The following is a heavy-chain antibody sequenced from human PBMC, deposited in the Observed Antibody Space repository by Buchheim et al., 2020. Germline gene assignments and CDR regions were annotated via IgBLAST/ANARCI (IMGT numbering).Heavy chain of an antibody. Sequence: EVQLLESGGGLVQPGGSLRLSCAASGFTFSSYAMSWVRQAPGKGLEWVSAISGSGGSTYYADSVKGRFTISRDNSKNTLYLQMNSLRAEDTAVYYCAKGGYDSDRKGLEYYYYGMDVWGQGTT. V-gene: IGHV3-23*01. CDR2: ISGSGGST. CDR1: GFTFSSYA. CDR3: AKGGYDSDRKGLEYYYYGMDV. D-gene: IGHD3-3*01. J-gene: IGHJ6*02.